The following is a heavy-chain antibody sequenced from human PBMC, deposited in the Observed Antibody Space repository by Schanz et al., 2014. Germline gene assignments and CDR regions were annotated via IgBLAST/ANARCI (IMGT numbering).Heavy chain of an antibody. D-gene: IGHD3-10*01. Sequence: EVQLVESGGDLVQPGGSLRLSCASSGFSFTTYAMSWVRQAPGKGLEWVSAISGSGGSTYYADSVKGRFTISRDNSKNTLYLQMNSLRAEDTAVYYCAKGRFGELSAFDIWGQGTMXTVSS. CDR1: GFSFTTYA. CDR2: ISGSGGST. J-gene: IGHJ3*02. CDR3: AKGRFGELSAFDI. V-gene: IGHV3-23*04.